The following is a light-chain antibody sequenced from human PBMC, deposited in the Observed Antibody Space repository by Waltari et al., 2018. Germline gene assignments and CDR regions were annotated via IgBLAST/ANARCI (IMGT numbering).Light chain of an antibody. CDR3: QQCNKWPPT. J-gene: IGKJ4*01. CDR1: ESVATS. V-gene: IGKV3-15*01. CDR2: DAS. Sequence: EMVMTQSPATLSVSPGERVALSCRASESVATSLAWYQQIPGQAPRLLIYDASTRATNVSVRFSGSGSGREFTLTITSLQSEDFAVYYCQQCNKWPPTFGGGTKVEIK.